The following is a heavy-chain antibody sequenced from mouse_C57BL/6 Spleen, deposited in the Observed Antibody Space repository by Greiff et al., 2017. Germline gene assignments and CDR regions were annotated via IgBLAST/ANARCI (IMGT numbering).Heavy chain of an antibody. CDR3: ARWDYYGSILWYFDV. J-gene: IGHJ1*03. D-gene: IGHD1-1*01. Sequence: VQLVESGPELVKPGASVKISCKASGYAFSSSWMNWVKPRPGKGLEWIGRISPGDGYTNYNGKFKGKATLTADNSSSTAYMQLSSLTSVDSAVSFFARWDYYGSILWYFDVWGTGTTVTVSS. CDR1: GYAFSSSW. V-gene: IGHV1-82*01. CDR2: ISPGDGYT.